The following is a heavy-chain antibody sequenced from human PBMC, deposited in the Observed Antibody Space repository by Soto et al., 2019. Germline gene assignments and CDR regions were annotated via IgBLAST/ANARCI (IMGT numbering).Heavy chain of an antibody. J-gene: IGHJ4*02. CDR1: GFTLTRYS. Sequence: SLRLSCAASGFTLTRYSMNSVRQAPGKGLEWVSSISSTTNYIYYGDSMKGRFTISRDNAKNSLYLEMNSLRAEDTAVYYCARESEDLTSNFDYWGQGTLVTVSS. V-gene: IGHV3-21*06. CDR3: ARESEDLTSNFDY. CDR2: ISSTTNYI.